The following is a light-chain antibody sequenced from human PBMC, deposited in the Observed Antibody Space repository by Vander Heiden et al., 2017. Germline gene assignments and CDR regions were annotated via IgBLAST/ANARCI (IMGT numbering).Light chain of an antibody. CDR2: EAS. V-gene: IGKV3-11*01. Sequence: EIVLTQSPATLSLSPGEGATLSCRASQSVSSYLAWYQHKPGQAPRILIYEASNRATGIPGRFSGTGSGTDFTLTISSLEPEDSAVYYFQHRSGWLPGTFGPGTKVEIK. CDR1: QSVSSY. CDR3: QHRSGWLPGT. J-gene: IGKJ1*01.